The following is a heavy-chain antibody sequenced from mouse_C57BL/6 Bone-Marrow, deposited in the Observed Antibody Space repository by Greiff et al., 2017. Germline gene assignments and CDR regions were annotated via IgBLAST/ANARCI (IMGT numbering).Heavy chain of an antibody. CDR1: GYTFTSYW. CDR2: IYPGSGST. J-gene: IGHJ1*03. Sequence: QVQLQQPGAELVKPGASVKMSCKASGYTFTSYWITWVKQRPGQGLEWIGDIYPGSGSTNYNEKFKSKATLTVDTSSSTAYMQLSSLTSEDSAVYYCARPFITTVVGYFDVWGTGTTVTVSS. V-gene: IGHV1-55*01. CDR3: ARPFITTVVGYFDV. D-gene: IGHD1-1*01.